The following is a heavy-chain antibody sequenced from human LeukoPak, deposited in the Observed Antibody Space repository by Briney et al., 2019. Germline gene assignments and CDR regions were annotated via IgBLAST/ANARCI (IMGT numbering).Heavy chain of an antibody. V-gene: IGHV4-59*01. J-gene: IGHJ6*02. Sequence: PSETLSLTCTASGGSISSYYWSWIRQPPGKGLEWIGYIYYSGSTNYNPSLKSRVTISVDTSKNQFSLKLSSVTAADTAVYYCARGGTYGSGSYYYYYGMDVWGQGTTVTVSS. D-gene: IGHD3-10*01. CDR1: GGSISSYY. CDR3: ARGGTYGSGSYYYYYGMDV. CDR2: IYYSGST.